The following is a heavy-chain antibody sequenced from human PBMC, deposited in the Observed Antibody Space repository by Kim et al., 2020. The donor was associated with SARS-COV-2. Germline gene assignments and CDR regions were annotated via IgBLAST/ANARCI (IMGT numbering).Heavy chain of an antibody. CDR1: GYTFTSYG. CDR2: ISAYNGNT. CDR3: ARVCYDILDHYTQTNNWFDP. V-gene: IGHV1-18*01. D-gene: IGHD3-9*01. J-gene: IGHJ5*02. Sequence: ASVKVSCKASGYTFTSYGISWVRQAPGQGLEWMGWISAYNGNTNYAQKLQGRVTMTTDTSTSTAYMELRSLRSDDTAVYYCARVCYDILDHYTQTNNWFDPWGQGTLVTVSS.